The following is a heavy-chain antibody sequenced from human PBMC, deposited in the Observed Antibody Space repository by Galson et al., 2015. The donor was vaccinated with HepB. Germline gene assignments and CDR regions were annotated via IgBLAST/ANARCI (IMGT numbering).Heavy chain of an antibody. D-gene: IGHD3-3*01. CDR1: GYTFTSYD. V-gene: IGHV1-8*01. CDR2: MNPNSGNT. CDR3: ARGGLGDFWSGYPNWFDP. Sequence: SVKVSCKASGYTFTSYDINWVRQATGQGLEWMGWMNPNSGNTGYAQKFQGRVTMTRNTSISTAYMELSSLRSEDTAVYYCARGGLGDFWSGYPNWFDPWGQGTLVTVSS. J-gene: IGHJ5*02.